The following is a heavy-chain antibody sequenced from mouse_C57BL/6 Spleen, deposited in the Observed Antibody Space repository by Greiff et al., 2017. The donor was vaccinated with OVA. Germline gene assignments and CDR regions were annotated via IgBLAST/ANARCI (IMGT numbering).Heavy chain of an antibody. CDR2: ISYDGSN. D-gene: IGHD4-1*02. J-gene: IGHJ2*01. CDR3: AQLGPGFEY. V-gene: IGHV3-6*01. Sequence: EVQLQQSGPGLVKPSQSLSLTCSVTGYSITSGYYWNWIRQFPGNKLEWMGYISYDGSNNYNPSLKNRISITRDTSKNQFFLKLNSVTTEDTATYYCAQLGPGFEYWGQGTTLTVSS. CDR1: GYSITSGYY.